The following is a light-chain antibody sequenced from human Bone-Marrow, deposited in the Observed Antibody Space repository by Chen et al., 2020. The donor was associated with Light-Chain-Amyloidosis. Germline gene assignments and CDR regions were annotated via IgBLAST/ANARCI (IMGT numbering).Light chain of an antibody. Sequence: DIVMTQSPDSLAVSLGERATINCRSSQSILHSSKNKTYLAWYQQKPGQPPKMLIYWASTRESGVPDRFSGGGSETDFTLTISSLQAEDVAVYYCHQYFSTPPTFGQGTKVEVK. CDR2: WAS. V-gene: IGKV4-1*01. CDR1: QSILHSSKNKTY. J-gene: IGKJ1*01. CDR3: HQYFSTPPT.